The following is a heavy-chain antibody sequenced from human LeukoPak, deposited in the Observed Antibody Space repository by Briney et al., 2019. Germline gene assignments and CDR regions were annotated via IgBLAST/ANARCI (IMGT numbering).Heavy chain of an antibody. CDR3: ARRGRYYDSSGYYYFY. D-gene: IGHD3-22*01. J-gene: IGHJ4*02. CDR1: GYSFTSYW. CDR2: IDPSDSYT. Sequence: GESLRISCKGSGYSFTSYWISWVRQMPGKGLEWMGRIDPSDSYTNYSPSFQGHVTISADKSISTAYPQWSSLKASDTAMYYCARRGRYYDSSGYYYFYWGQGTLVTVSS. V-gene: IGHV5-10-1*01.